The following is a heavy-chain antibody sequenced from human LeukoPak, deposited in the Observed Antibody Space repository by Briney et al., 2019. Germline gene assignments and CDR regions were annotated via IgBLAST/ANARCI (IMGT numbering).Heavy chain of an antibody. V-gene: IGHV4-59*02. CDR2: IYYSGST. D-gene: IGHD3-10*01. CDR1: GDSVNDYY. CDR3: ARGGARGSSAFDV. Sequence: PSETLSLTCTVSGDSVNDYYWNWIRQPPGKGLEWIGYIYYSGSTDYNPSLKSRVTMSVDTSKNQFSLKLNPVTAADTAVCYCARGGARGSSAFDVWGQGTMVIVSA. J-gene: IGHJ3*01.